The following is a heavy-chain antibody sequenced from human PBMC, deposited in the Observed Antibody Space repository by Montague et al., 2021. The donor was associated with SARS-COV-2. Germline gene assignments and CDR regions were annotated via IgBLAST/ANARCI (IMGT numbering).Heavy chain of an antibody. Sequence: SETLSLTCTVYGGSFSGYYWNWIRQSPGGGLEWIGKISHRGTTNNNPSLKSRANISVYASKDQFSLKLTSVTAADAAVYYCSRGGLHLLYGGHYFDYWGQGTLVTVSS. D-gene: IGHD2-2*02. J-gene: IGHJ4*02. CDR1: GGSFSGYY. V-gene: IGHV4-34*04. CDR2: ISHRGTT. CDR3: SRGGLHLLYGGHYFDY.